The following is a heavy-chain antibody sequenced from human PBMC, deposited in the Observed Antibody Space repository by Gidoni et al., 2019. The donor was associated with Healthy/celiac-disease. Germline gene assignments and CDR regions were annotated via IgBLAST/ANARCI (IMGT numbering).Heavy chain of an antibody. J-gene: IGHJ5*02. D-gene: IGHD2-15*01. CDR3: ARVEYCSGGSCYPNWFDP. Sequence: QLQLQESGPGLVKPSETLSITCTVSGCSTSSSSYYWGCIRQLPGKGREWIGSIYSSGPTFSIPSLKSRVTISVDTSKNQFSLKLSSVTAADTAVYYCARVEYCSGGSCYPNWFDPWGQGTLVTVSS. CDR2: IYSSGPT. CDR1: GCSTSSSSYY. V-gene: IGHV4-39*01.